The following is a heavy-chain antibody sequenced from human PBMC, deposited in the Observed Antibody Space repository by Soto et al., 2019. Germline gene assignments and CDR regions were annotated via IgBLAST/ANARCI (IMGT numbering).Heavy chain of an antibody. CDR1: GARFSNFG. V-gene: IGHV1-69*01. J-gene: IGHJ5*02. CDR3: ARGGDDFWSGAPSEWLDP. Sequence: VKTFSKASGARFSNFGISWVRQAPGQGLERLGWIVPVFGRPNYAQRFRGRLTITADESTSTGYMELISLRCDDTAVYYCARGGDDFWSGAPSEWLDPCEQRSRVTVSS. CDR2: IVPVFGRP. D-gene: IGHD3-3*01.